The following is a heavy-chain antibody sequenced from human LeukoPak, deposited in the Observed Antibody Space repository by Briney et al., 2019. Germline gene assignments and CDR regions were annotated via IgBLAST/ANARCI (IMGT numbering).Heavy chain of an antibody. D-gene: IGHD6-19*01. Sequence: ASVKVSCKASGNTFTAYYIHWVRQAPGQGLEWMGRINPNSGGTDYAQNFRGRVTLTRDTSVSTAYMELSRLRSDDTAVYYCARNERYSSGWYPSGYYYMDVWGKGTTVTVSS. CDR3: ARNERYSSGWYPSGYYYMDV. J-gene: IGHJ6*03. V-gene: IGHV1-2*06. CDR1: GNTFTAYY. CDR2: INPNSGGT.